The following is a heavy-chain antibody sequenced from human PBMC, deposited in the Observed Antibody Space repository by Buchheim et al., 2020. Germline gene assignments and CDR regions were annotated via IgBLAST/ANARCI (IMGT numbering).Heavy chain of an antibody. D-gene: IGHD3-3*01. CDR1: GFTFSSYA. V-gene: IGHV3-30-3*01. CDR3: ARGGYSYYDFWSGYYPLVY. Sequence: QVQLVESGGGVVQPGRSLRLSCAASGFTFSSYAMHWVRQAPGKGLEWVAVISYDGSNKYYADFVKGRFTISRDNSKNTLYLQMNSLRAEDTAVYYCARGGYSYYDFWSGYYPLVYWGQGTL. J-gene: IGHJ4*02. CDR2: ISYDGSNK.